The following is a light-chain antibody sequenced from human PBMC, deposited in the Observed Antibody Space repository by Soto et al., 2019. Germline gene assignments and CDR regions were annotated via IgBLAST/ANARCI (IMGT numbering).Light chain of an antibody. V-gene: IGKV4-1*01. CDR3: QQYYSTPLT. Sequence: DIVMTQSPDSLAVSLGERATINCRSSQSVLYSTNNKNYLVWYQQKPGQPPKLLIYWASTRESGVPDRFSGSWSGTDFTLTISSLQAEGVAVYYCQQYYSTPLTFGGGTKVEIK. CDR2: WAS. J-gene: IGKJ4*01. CDR1: QSVLYSTNNKNY.